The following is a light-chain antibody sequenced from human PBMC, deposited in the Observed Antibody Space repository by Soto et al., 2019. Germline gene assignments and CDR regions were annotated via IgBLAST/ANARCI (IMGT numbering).Light chain of an antibody. CDR2: GAS. CDR3: QQYNNWPQT. J-gene: IGKJ2*01. CDR1: QSVSDN. Sequence: EIVMTQSPATLSVSPGERATLSCRASQSVSDNLAWYQQKPGQAPRLLIYGASTRATDIPARFSGSGSGTEFTLTISSLQSEDFAVYSCQQYNNWPQTFGQGTKLEIK. V-gene: IGKV3-15*01.